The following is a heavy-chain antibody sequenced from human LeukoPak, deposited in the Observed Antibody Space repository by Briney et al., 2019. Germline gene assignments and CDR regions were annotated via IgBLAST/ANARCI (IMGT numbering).Heavy chain of an antibody. Sequence: SETLSLTCTISDGSISNYYWNWIRQSPGKGLEWIGHIHYSGSTHYNPSLQSRVSISIDTSKNHFSLKLRSVTAVDTAVYYCARATQPNFMIVVVRPYNWFDPWGQGTLVTVSS. V-gene: IGHV4-59*01. J-gene: IGHJ5*02. CDR1: DGSISNYY. CDR3: ARATQPNFMIVVVRPYNWFDP. CDR2: IHYSGST. D-gene: IGHD3-22*01.